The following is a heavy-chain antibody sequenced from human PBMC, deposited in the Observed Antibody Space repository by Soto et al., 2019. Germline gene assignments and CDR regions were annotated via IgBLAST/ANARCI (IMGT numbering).Heavy chain of an antibody. CDR3: ARDWYCSSTSCYRGYYYYYGMDV. D-gene: IGHD2-2*02. V-gene: IGHV1-18*01. CDR1: GYTFTSYG. CDR2: VSAYIGNT. J-gene: IGHJ6*02. Sequence: ASVKVSCKASGYTFTSYGISWVRQAPGQGPEWVGWVSAYIGNTNYAQKLQGRVTMTTDTSTSTAYMELRSLRSDDTAVYYCARDWYCSSTSCYRGYYYYYGMDVWGQGTTVTVSS.